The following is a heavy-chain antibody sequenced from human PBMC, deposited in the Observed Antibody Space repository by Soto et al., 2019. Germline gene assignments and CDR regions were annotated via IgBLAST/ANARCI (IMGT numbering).Heavy chain of an antibody. CDR1: GFSFSNYG. D-gene: IGHD1-26*01. Sequence: QVQLVASGGGVVRPGRSLRLSCAASGFSFSNYGMHWVRQAPGKGLEWVAVIASDGRDKKFANSVKGRFTISRDNSRDTLYLQMDSLRPDDTALYYCAKDRAVRAASYYLDYWGQGTLVTVSS. V-gene: IGHV3-30*18. CDR2: IASDGRDK. CDR3: AKDRAVRAASYYLDY. J-gene: IGHJ4*02.